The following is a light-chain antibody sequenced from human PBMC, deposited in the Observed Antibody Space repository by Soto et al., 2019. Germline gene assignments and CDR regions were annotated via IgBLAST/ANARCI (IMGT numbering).Light chain of an antibody. CDR1: SGHSSYA. CDR3: QTWGSGIVV. V-gene: IGLV4-69*01. CDR2: LNSDGSH. Sequence: QLVLTQSPSASASLGDSVKITCTLSSGHSSYAIAWHQQQPEKGPRYLMKLNSDGSHSKGDGIPDRFSCSSSGAERYLTISSLQSEEAADYYCQTWGSGIVVFGGGTKLTVL. J-gene: IGLJ2*01.